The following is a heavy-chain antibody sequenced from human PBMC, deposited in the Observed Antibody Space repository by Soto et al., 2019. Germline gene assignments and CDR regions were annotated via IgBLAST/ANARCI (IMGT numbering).Heavy chain of an antibody. CDR1: GYTYTGYA. V-gene: IGHV1-3*04. J-gene: IGHJ6*03. CDR2: INTGNGIT. D-gene: IGHD2-2*01. Sequence: ASVKVSCQASGYTYTGYAVHWVRQAPGQRLEWMGWINTGNGITKYSLKFQGRVTITADKSTSTAYMELSSLRSEDTAVYHCARGVPAAMSDYYYYYYMDVWGKGTTVTVSS. CDR3: ARGVPAAMSDYYYYYYMDV.